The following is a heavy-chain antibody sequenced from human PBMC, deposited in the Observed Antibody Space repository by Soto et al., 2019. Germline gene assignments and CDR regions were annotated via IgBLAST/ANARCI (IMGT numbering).Heavy chain of an antibody. CDR2: IWYDGSNK. V-gene: IGHV3-33*01. CDR1: GFTFSSYG. J-gene: IGHJ5*02. Sequence: QVQLVESGGGVVQPGRSLRLSCAASGFTFSSYGMHWVRQAPGKGLEWVAVIWYDGSNKYYADSVKGRFTISRDNSKNTLYLQMNSLRAEDTAVYYCAREHTNNWFDPWGQGTLVTVSS. CDR3: AREHTNNWFDP.